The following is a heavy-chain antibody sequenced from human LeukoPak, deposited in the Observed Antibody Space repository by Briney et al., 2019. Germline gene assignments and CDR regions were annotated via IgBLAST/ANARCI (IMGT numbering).Heavy chain of an antibody. CDR3: VRGSSGTVVRGIAWAWFDP. CDR1: GFTFSDYY. J-gene: IGHJ5*02. V-gene: IGHV3-7*05. D-gene: IGHD3-10*01. CDR2: IKQDGSEK. Sequence: QPGGSLTLSCAASGFTFSDYYMSWIRQAPGKGLEWVANIKQDGSEKYFVDSVRGRFTISRDDARDSLYLQMNSLRAEDTAVYYCVRGSSGTVVRGIAWAWFDPWGQGTLVTVSS.